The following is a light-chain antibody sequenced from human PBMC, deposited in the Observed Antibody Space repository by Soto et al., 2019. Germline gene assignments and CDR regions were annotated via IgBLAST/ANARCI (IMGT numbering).Light chain of an antibody. J-gene: IGLJ2*01. Sequence: QSALTQPASVSGSPGQSITISCTGTSDDIGANNYVSWYQQHPGKAPKLIIYDVSNRPWGVSHRFSGSKSGTTASLTIAGLQAEDEADDHCSSYTGSNTHVVFGGGTKLTVL. CDR2: DVS. CDR1: SDDIGANNY. CDR3: SSYTGSNTHVV. V-gene: IGLV2-14*01.